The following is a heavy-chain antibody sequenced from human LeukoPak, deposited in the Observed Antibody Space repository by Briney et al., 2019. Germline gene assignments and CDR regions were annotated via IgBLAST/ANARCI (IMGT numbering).Heavy chain of an antibody. J-gene: IGHJ4*02. D-gene: IGHD3-22*01. CDR2: ISAYNGNT. V-gene: IGHV1-18*01. CDR3: ARGSPPRMNYDSRGYFSYYFDY. Sequence: ASVKVSCKASGYTFTSYGISWVRQAPGQGLEWMGWISAYNGNTHYAQKLQGRVTMTTDTSTSTVYMELRSLRSDDPAVYYCARGSPPRMNYDSRGYFSYYFDYWGQGTLVTVSS. CDR1: GYTFTSYG.